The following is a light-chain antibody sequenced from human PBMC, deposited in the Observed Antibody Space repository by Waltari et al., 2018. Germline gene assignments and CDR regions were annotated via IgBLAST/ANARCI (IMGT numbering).Light chain of an antibody. J-gene: IGKJ1*01. CDR2: HAS. V-gene: IGKV3-20*01. CDR3: QQYETSQVT. Sequence: EIVLTQSPGTLSLSPGEGATVSCRASQSLSSTNLAWYQQKPGQPPRLLIYHASSRATGIPDKFSGSGSGTDFTLTISRLEPEDFAVYYCQQYETSQVTFGQGP. CDR1: QSLSSTN.